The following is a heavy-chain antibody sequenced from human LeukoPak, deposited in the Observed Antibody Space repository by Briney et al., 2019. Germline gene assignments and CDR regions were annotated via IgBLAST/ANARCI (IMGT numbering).Heavy chain of an antibody. J-gene: IGHJ4*02. V-gene: IGHV4-4*02. D-gene: IGHD3-22*01. Sequence: PSETLSLTCAVSGASISSSNWLSWVRQPPGKGLEWIGGIYHSGSTNYNPSLKSRVTISVDNSKNQFSLNLSSVTAADTAVYYCARHLGGRYYDSRKMGTIDYWGQGTLVTVSS. CDR2: IYHSGST. CDR1: GASISSSNW. CDR3: ARHLGGRYYDSRKMGTIDY.